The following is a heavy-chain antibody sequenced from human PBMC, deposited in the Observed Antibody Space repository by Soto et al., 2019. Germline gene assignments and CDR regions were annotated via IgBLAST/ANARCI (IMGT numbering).Heavy chain of an antibody. D-gene: IGHD2-2*01. CDR2: IDPSDSYT. CDR3: ARRYCSSTSCLWGNYYYYGMDV. CDR1: GYSFTSYW. Sequence: GESLKISCKGSGYSFTSYWISWVRQMPGKGLEWMGRIDPSDSYTNYSPSFQGHVTISADKSISTAYLQWSSLKASDTAMYYCARRYCSSTSCLWGNYYYYGMDVWGQGTTVTVSS. V-gene: IGHV5-10-1*01. J-gene: IGHJ6*02.